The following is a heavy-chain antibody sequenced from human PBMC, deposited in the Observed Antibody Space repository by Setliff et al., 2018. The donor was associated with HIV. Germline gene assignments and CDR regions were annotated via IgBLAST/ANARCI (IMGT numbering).Heavy chain of an antibody. J-gene: IGHJ6*03. CDR1: GGSISSGSYY. V-gene: IGHV4-61*02. D-gene: IGHD3-10*02. Sequence: PSETLSLTCTVSGGSISSGSYYWSWIRQPAGKGLEWIRSIYTSGSTNYNPTLKRRVTISVDTFKNQFSLKLRSVTAADTAVYYCARETYYYVNPHYYYYYMDFWGKGTTVTVSS. CDR3: ARETYYYVNPHYYYYYMDF. CDR2: IYTSGST.